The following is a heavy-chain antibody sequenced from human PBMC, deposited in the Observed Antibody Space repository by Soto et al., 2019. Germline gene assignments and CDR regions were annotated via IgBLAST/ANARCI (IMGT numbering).Heavy chain of an antibody. J-gene: IGHJ6*02. D-gene: IGHD2-21*02. Sequence: SETLTHTCTVSGSSISSHFCSWIRQAPGKGLEWIGYIYYSGSTNYNPSLKSRVSISVDTSKNQFSLKLSSLTAADTAVYYCARDLWGYCGADCYPLDVWGQGTTVTVS. CDR1: GSSISSHF. CDR2: IYYSGST. CDR3: ARDLWGYCGADCYPLDV. V-gene: IGHV4-59*11.